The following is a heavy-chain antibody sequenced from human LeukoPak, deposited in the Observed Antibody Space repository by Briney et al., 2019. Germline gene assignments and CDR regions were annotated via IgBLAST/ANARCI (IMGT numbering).Heavy chain of an antibody. J-gene: IGHJ4*02. D-gene: IGHD1-26*01. CDR1: GNTFAGYY. CDR2: INTHSGAT. V-gene: IGHV1-2*02. Sequence: ASVRVSCKASGNTFAGYYVHWVRQAPGQGLEWMGWINTHSGATNYAQHFQGRVTMTTDTSVTTAYMDLDGLKSDDAAVYFCARGPIGGLRKGFDIWGQGTLVTVSS. CDR3: ARGPIGGLRKGFDI.